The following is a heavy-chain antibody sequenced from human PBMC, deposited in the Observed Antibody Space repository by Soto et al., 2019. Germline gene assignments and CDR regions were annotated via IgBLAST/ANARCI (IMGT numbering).Heavy chain of an antibody. D-gene: IGHD6-6*01. CDR1: GFTFSNAW. Sequence: EVQLVESGGGLVRAGGSLRLSCAASGFTFSNAWMTWVRQAPGKGLEWVGRIKSKTDGGTIDYAAPVKGRFTVSRDDSETTLYLQMNSLKTEDTAVYYCTTDSGYRRSSLYLDYWGQGTQVTVSS. CDR3: TTDSGYRRSSLYLDY. J-gene: IGHJ4*02. V-gene: IGHV3-15*01. CDR2: IKSKTDGGTI.